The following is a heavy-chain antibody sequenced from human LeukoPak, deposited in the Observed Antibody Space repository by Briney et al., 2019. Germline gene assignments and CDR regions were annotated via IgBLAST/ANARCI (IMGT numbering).Heavy chain of an antibody. J-gene: IGHJ4*02. Sequence: SETLSLTCTVSGGSISSSSYYWGWIRQPPGKGLEWIGSIYYSGSTYYNPSLKSRVTISVDTSKNQFSLKLSSVTAADTAVYYCARAAEVVSPPYYFDYWGQGTLGTVSS. CDR2: IYYSGST. V-gene: IGHV4-39*01. D-gene: IGHD2-2*01. CDR1: GGSISSSSYY. CDR3: ARAAEVVSPPYYFDY.